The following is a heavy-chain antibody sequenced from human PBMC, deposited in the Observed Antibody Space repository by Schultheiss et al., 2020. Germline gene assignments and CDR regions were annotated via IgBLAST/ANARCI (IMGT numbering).Heavy chain of an antibody. CDR3: ARESGDYRRRDYYYYYMDV. V-gene: IGHV4-59*01. J-gene: IGHJ6*03. D-gene: IGHD7-27*01. CDR1: GGSISSYY. Sequence: SETLSLTCTVSGGSISSYYWSWIRQPPGKGLEWIGYIYYSGSTNYNPSLKSRVTISVDTSKNQFSLKLSSVTAADTAVYYCARESGDYRRRDYYYYYMDVWGKGTTVTVSS. CDR2: IYYSGST.